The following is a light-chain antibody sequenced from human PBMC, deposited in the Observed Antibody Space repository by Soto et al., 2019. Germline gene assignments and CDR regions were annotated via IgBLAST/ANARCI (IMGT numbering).Light chain of an antibody. V-gene: IGKV1-39*01. CDR2: AAS. J-gene: IGKJ3*01. Sequence: DIQMTQSPSSLSASVGDTVTLICRASQDISNYLNWFQQKPGKAPKLLIYAASTLRSGVPSRFSGGESGTELTLTISSLQPEDFATYFCLQSYNFPFTFGPGTRVDMK. CDR1: QDISNY. CDR3: LQSYNFPFT.